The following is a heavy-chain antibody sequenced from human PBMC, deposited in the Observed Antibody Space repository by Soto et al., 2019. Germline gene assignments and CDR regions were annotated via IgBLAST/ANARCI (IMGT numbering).Heavy chain of an antibody. Sequence: PGESLKISCKGSGYSFTSYWIGWVRQMPGKGLEWMGIIYPGDSDTRYSPSFQGQVTISADKSISTAYLQWSSLKASDTAMYYCARHISGYDSSCYYGMDVWGQGTTVTVSS. CDR3: ARHISGYDSSCYYGMDV. D-gene: IGHD5-12*01. CDR1: GYSFTSYW. CDR2: IYPGDSDT. V-gene: IGHV5-51*01. J-gene: IGHJ6*02.